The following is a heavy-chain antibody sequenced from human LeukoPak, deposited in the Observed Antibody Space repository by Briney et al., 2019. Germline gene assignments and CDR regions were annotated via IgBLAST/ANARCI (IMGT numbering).Heavy chain of an antibody. CDR1: GGSISSHY. CDR3: ARVEPPAYYYGMDV. D-gene: IGHD1-1*01. J-gene: IGHJ6*02. CDR2: MYYSGGT. V-gene: IGHV4-59*11. Sequence: PSETLSLTCTVSGGSISSHYWTWIRQPPGKGLEWIGNMYYSGGTNYNPSLNSRVTISVDTSKNQVSLRLSSVTAADTAVYYCARVEPPAYYYGMDVWGQGTTVIVSS.